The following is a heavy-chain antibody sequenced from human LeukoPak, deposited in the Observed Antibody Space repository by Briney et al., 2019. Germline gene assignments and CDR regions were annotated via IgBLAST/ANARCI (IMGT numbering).Heavy chain of an antibody. CDR1: GFKFNDYG. CDR3: ARSLGTTRFDY. V-gene: IGHV3-48*01. CDR2: ISGSGSII. Sequence: GGSLRLSCAASGFKFNDYGMNWVRQALGKGLEWVSYISGSGSIIYYADSVKGRFTISRDNVKNSVSLHLNSLRAEDTSVYYCARSLGTTRFDYWGQGTLVSVSS. D-gene: IGHD1-1*01. J-gene: IGHJ4*02.